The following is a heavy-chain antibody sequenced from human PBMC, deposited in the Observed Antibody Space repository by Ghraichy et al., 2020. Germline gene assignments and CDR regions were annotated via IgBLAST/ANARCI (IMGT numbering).Heavy chain of an antibody. CDR1: GFTFSTYW. CDR2: IKQDGSEK. Sequence: GALRLSCAASGFTFSTYWMTWVRQAPGKGLEWVAYIKQDGSEKYYVDSVKGRFTISRDNAKNSLYLQMNSLRAEDTAVYYCARGHTGSAYYYYMDVWGKGTTVTVSS. D-gene: IGHD7-27*01. J-gene: IGHJ6*03. CDR3: ARGHTGSAYYYYMDV. V-gene: IGHV3-7*01.